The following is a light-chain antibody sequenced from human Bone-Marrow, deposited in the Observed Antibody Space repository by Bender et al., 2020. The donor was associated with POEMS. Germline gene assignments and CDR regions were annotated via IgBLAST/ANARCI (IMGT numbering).Light chain of an antibody. J-gene: IGLJ1*01. Sequence: QSALTQPASVSGSPGRSIPISCTGTSSDVVAYKFVSWYQQHPGKAPRLMFYYFSHRPSGVFTRFSGSKSGNRASLTISGVQTEDEADYYCCSFAGLGVFGTGTKVTVL. CDR1: SSDVVAYKF. CDR2: YFS. CDR3: CSFAGLGV. V-gene: IGLV2-23*02.